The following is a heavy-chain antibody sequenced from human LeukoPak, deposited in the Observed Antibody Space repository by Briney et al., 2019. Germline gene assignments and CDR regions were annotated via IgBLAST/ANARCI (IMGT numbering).Heavy chain of an antibody. V-gene: IGHV4-34*01. Sequence: SGTLSLTCAVYGGSFSGYYWSWIRQPPGKGLEWIGEINHSGSTNYNPSLKSRVTISVDTSKNQFSLKLSSVTAADTAVYYCARGYSYGYHWGQGTLVTVSS. J-gene: IGHJ5*02. CDR1: GGSFSGYY. D-gene: IGHD5-18*01. CDR2: INHSGST. CDR3: ARGYSYGYH.